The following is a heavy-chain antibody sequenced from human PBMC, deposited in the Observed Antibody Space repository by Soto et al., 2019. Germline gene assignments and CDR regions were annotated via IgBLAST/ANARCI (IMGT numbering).Heavy chain of an antibody. CDR2: ISTSGTSI. V-gene: IGHV3-48*02. CDR1: GFTFGSYS. Sequence: EVHLVESGGSLVQPGGSLRLSCAVSGFTFGSYSMNWVRQAPGKGLEWISHISTSGTSIYYADSVRGRFIISRDTAKNSLYLQMNSLRDEDTSVYYCARDRRGYRSGFDNWGQGTLVRVSS. CDR3: ARDRRGYRSGFDN. D-gene: IGHD6-19*01. J-gene: IGHJ4*02.